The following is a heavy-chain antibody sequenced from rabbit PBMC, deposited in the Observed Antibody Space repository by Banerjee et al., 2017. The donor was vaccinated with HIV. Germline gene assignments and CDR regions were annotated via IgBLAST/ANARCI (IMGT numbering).Heavy chain of an antibody. J-gene: IGHJ4*01. Sequence: PGKGLEWIGCINSSSRNVVYASWATGRFTISKTSSTTVTLQMTSLTAADTATYLCARGSGGYGDASALWGPGTLVTVS. CDR3: ARGSGGYGDASAL. V-gene: IGHV1S40*01. CDR2: INSSSRNV. D-gene: IGHD6-1*01.